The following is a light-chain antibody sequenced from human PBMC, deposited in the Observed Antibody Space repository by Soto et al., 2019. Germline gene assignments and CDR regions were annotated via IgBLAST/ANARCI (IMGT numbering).Light chain of an antibody. V-gene: IGKV3-20*01. CDR1: ESVSSNY. Sequence: DIVLTQSPCTLPLSPGERATLTCTASESVSSNYLAWYQQKPGQAPRLLIYDASSRATGIPDRFSGSGSGTDFTLTISRLEPEDFAVYYCQQFGSAPRTFGQGTKVEI. J-gene: IGKJ1*01. CDR2: DAS. CDR3: QQFGSAPRT.